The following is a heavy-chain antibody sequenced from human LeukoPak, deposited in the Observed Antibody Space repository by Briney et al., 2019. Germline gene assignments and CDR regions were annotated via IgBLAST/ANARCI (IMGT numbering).Heavy chain of an antibody. Sequence: SETLSLTCTVSGGSVSSSSYYWGWIRQPPGEGLEWIGSIYYSGSTYYNPSLKSRVTISVDTSKNQFSLRLSSVTAADTAVYYCARLYYDGWGGLDVWGQGTTVTVSS. J-gene: IGHJ6*02. CDR3: ARLYYDGWGGLDV. V-gene: IGHV4-39*01. D-gene: IGHD3-16*01. CDR1: GGSVSSSSYY. CDR2: IYYSGST.